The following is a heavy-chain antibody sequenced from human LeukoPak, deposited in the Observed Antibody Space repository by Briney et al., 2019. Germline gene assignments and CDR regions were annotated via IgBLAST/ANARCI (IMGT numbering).Heavy chain of an antibody. CDR1: GFTFSSYS. D-gene: IGHD6-6*01. CDR3: AGIAARLPHAAFDI. V-gene: IGHV3-21*01. J-gene: IGHJ3*02. CDR2: ISSSSSYI. Sequence: GGSLRLSCAASGFTFSSYSMNWVRQAPGKGLEWVSSISSSSSYIYYADSVKGRFTISRDNAKDSLYLQMNSLRAEDTAVYYCAGIAARLPHAAFDIWGQGTMVTVSS.